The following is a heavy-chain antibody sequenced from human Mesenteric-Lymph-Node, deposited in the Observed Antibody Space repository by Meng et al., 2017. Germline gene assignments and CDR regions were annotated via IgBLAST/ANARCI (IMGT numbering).Heavy chain of an antibody. CDR3: AREGGWSNFDY. D-gene: IGHD6-19*01. V-gene: IGHV7-4-1*02. Sequence: QWVESGSGLKKPGASVKGSCKASGNTFTSYAMNWVRQAHGQGLEWMGWINNNTGNPTYAQGFTGRFVFSLDTSVSTAYLQISSLKAEDTAVYYCAREGGWSNFDYWGQGTLVTVSS. CDR2: INNNTGNP. J-gene: IGHJ4*02. CDR1: GNTFTSYA.